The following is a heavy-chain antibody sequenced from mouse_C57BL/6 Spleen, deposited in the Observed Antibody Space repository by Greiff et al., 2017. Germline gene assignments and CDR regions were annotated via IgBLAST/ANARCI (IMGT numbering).Heavy chain of an antibody. CDR3: AGSNYSPRACFAY. J-gene: IGHJ3*01. V-gene: IGHV1-22*01. D-gene: IGHD2-12*01. CDR1: GYTFTDYN. Sequence: EVQLQQSGPELVKLGASVKMSCKASGYTFTDYNMHWVKQSHGKSLEWIGNINPNNGGTSYNQKFKGKATLTVNKSSSTAYMELRSLTSEVSAVYYCAGSNYSPRACFAYWGQGTLVTVSA. CDR2: INPNNGGT.